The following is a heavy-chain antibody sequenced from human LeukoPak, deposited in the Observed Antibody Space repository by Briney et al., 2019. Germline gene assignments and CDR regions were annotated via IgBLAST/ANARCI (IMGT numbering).Heavy chain of an antibody. CDR3: ASCDLPIDYGMDV. Sequence: GGSLRLSCAASGFTFSSYAMHWVRQAPGKGLEWVAVISYDGSNKYYADSVKGRFTISRDNSKNTLYLQMNSLKAEDTAVYYCASCDLPIDYGMDVWGQGTTVTVSS. D-gene: IGHD2-21*01. V-gene: IGHV3-30-3*01. J-gene: IGHJ6*02. CDR1: GFTFSSYA. CDR2: ISYDGSNK.